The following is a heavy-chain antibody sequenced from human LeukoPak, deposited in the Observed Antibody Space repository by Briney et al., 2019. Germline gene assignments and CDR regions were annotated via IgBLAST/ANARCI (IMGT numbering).Heavy chain of an antibody. CDR2: INPNSGGT. V-gene: IGHV1-2*02. CDR1: EYTFTGYY. J-gene: IGHJ4*02. CDR3: ATGEYAIRFDY. D-gene: IGHD3-10*01. Sequence: ASVKVSCKASEYTFTGYYMHWVRQAPGQGLEWMGWINPNSGGTNYAQKFQGRVTMTRDTSISTAYMELSSLRSEDTAVYYCATGEYAIRFDYWGQGTLVTVSS.